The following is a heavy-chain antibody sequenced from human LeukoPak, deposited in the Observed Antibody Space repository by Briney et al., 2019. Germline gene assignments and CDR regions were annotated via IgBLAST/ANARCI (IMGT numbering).Heavy chain of an antibody. D-gene: IGHD2-2*01. CDR2: INPNSGDT. V-gene: IGHV1-2*02. J-gene: IGHJ4*02. Sequence: ASVRVSSKASGYTFTGYYIHWVRQAPGQGLEWMGWINPNSGDTKYEQRFQGRVTMTRDTSISTAYMELTRLRSDDAAVYFCARDGSWSSISYSDYWGQRTLVTVSS. CDR3: ARDGSWSSISYSDY. CDR1: GYTFTGYY.